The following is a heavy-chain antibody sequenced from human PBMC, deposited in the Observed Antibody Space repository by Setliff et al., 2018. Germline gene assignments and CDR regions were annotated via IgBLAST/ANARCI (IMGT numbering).Heavy chain of an antibody. CDR1: GFTFNNYA. CDR2: ISASGGTT. CDR3: TTWPENGGYYYYYYMDV. J-gene: IGHJ6*03. V-gene: IGHV3-15*01. D-gene: IGHD3-16*01. Sequence: ETLSLSCAASGFTFNNYAMSWVRQAPGKGLEWVLSISASGGTTDYVTPVKGRFTISRDDSKNTLFLQMNSLKIEDTAVYYCTTWPENGGYYYYYYMDVWGKGTTVTVSS.